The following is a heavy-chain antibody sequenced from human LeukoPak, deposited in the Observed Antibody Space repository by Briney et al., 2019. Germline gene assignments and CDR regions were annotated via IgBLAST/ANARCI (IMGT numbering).Heavy chain of an antibody. J-gene: IGHJ4*02. Sequence: PGGSLRLSCAASGFTFSSYAMHWVRQAPGKGLEGVAVISYDGSNKYYADSVKGRFTISRDNSKNTLYLQMNSLRAEDTAVYYCARVQNWLFDYWGQGTLVTVSS. CDR3: ARVQNWLFDY. CDR2: ISYDGSNK. V-gene: IGHV3-30-3*01. D-gene: IGHD1-1*01. CDR1: GFTFSSYA.